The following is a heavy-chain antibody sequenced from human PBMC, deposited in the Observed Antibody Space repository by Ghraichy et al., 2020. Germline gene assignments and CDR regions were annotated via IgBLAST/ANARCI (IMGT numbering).Heavy chain of an antibody. D-gene: IGHD3-3*01. V-gene: IGHV4-34*01. CDR1: GGSFSGYY. CDR3: ARGEWLHQLSYYYYGMDV. CDR2: INHSGST. Sequence: SQTLSLTCAVYGGSFSGYYWSWIRQPPGKGLEWIGEINHSGSTNYNPSLKSRVTISVDTSKNQFSLKLSSVTAADTAVYYYARGEWLHQLSYYYYGMDVWGQGTTVTVSS. J-gene: IGHJ6*02.